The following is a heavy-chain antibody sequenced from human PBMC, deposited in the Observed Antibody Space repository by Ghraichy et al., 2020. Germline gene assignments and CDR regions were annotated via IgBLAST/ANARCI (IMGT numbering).Heavy chain of an antibody. V-gene: IGHV4-59*08. D-gene: IGHD3-3*01. Sequence: LETPSLTCTVSGGSISSYYWSWIRQPPGKGLEWIGYIYYSGSTNYNPSLKSRVTISVDTSKNQFSLKLSSVTAADTAVYYCARHKGDYDFWSGYFGYFDYWGQGTLVTVSS. CDR2: IYYSGST. CDR1: GGSISSYY. CDR3: ARHKGDYDFWSGYFGYFDY. J-gene: IGHJ4*02.